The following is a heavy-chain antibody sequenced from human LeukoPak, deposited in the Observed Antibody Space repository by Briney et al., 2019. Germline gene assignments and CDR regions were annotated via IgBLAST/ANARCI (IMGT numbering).Heavy chain of an antibody. J-gene: IGHJ5*02. Sequence: SEPLSLTCTVSGGSISSSSYYWGWIRQPAGKGLEWIGSIYYSGSTYYNPSLKSRVTISVDTSKNQFSLKLSSVTAADTAVYYCARLSGMVDDNWFDPWGQGTLVTVSS. CDR2: IYYSGST. D-gene: IGHD3-10*01. CDR1: GGSISSSSYY. V-gene: IGHV4-39*07. CDR3: ARLSGMVDDNWFDP.